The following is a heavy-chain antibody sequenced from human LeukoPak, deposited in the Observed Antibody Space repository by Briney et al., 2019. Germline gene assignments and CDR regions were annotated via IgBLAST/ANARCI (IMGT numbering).Heavy chain of an antibody. V-gene: IGHV3-33*01. D-gene: IGHD2-2*01. J-gene: IGHJ4*02. CDR1: GFTFIDYG. CDR2: IWYDGTKK. CDR3: ARDDCSSTSCLAV. Sequence: PGGSLRLSRATSGFTFIDYGFHWVRQAPGKGLGWVAVIWYDGTKKYYEDSVKGRFTISRDDSKNTLFLQMDSLRAEDTAIYYCARDDCSSTSCLAVWGPGTLVTVSS.